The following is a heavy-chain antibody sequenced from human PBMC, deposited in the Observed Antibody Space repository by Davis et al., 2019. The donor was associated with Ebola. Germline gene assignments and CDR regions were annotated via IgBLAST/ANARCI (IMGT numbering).Heavy chain of an antibody. V-gene: IGHV1-69*04. J-gene: IGHJ6*02. CDR2: IIPILGIA. CDR3: ARPSVGATYYYGMDV. CDR1: GYTFTSYD. Sequence: SVKVSCKASGYTFTSYDINWVRQAPGQGLEWMGRIIPILGIANYAQKFQGRVTITADKSTSTAYMELSSLRSEDTAVYYCARPSVGATYYYGMDVWGQGTTVTVSS. D-gene: IGHD1-26*01.